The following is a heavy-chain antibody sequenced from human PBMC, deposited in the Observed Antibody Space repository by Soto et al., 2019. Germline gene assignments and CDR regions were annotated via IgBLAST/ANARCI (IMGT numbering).Heavy chain of an antibody. Sequence: EVQLVESGGGLVKPGGSLRLSCVASGFTFSSYTMNWVRQAPGKGLEWVSCISSTSSSTYYADSVKGRFTISRDNAKKSLYLHLNSLRAEDTAVYYCARDPGRWYFDFWGRGTLVTVSS. D-gene: IGHD1-26*01. CDR3: ARDPGRWYFDF. CDR2: ISSTSSST. CDR1: GFTFSSYT. J-gene: IGHJ2*01. V-gene: IGHV3-21*01.